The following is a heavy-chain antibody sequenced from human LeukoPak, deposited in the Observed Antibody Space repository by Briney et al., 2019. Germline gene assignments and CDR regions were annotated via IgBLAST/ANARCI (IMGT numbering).Heavy chain of an antibody. CDR3: ARGLRPNWFDP. D-gene: IGHD5-12*01. CDR1: GGSISSGGSY. J-gene: IGHJ5*02. CDR2: IYYSGST. Sequence: PSETLSLTCTVSGGSISSGGSYWSWIRQHPGKGLEWIGYIYYSGSTCYNPSLKSRVTISVDTSKNQFSLKLSSVTAADTAVYYCARGLRPNWFDPWGQGTLVTVSS. V-gene: IGHV4-31*03.